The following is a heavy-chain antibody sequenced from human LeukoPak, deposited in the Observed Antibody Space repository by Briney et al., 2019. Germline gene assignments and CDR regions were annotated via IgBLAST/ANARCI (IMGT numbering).Heavy chain of an antibody. J-gene: IGHJ5*02. D-gene: IGHD3-9*01. CDR1: GGSISSSSYY. Sequence: SETLSLTCTVSGGSISSSSYYWGWIRQPPGKGLEWIGSTYYSGSTYYNPSLKSRVTISVDTSKNQFSLKLSSVTAADTAVYYCARQKYYDILTGYNWFDPWGQGTRVTVSS. CDR3: ARQKYYDILTGYNWFDP. CDR2: TYYSGST. V-gene: IGHV4-39*01.